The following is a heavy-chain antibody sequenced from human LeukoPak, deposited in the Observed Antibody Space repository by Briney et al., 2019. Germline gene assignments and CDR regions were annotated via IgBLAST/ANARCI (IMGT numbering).Heavy chain of an antibody. CDR1: GGSVSGYY. CDR2: INHSGST. D-gene: IGHD3-22*01. J-gene: IGHJ6*02. Sequence: SQTLSLTCGVYGGSVSGYYWNWIRQPPGKGLEWIGEINHSGSTSYNPSLKSRVTISLDTSKNQFSLKLRSVTAADTAVYYCASRGDPRSSGYYHATNYYGMDVWGQGTTVTVSS. V-gene: IGHV4-34*01. CDR3: ASRGDPRSSGYYHATNYYGMDV.